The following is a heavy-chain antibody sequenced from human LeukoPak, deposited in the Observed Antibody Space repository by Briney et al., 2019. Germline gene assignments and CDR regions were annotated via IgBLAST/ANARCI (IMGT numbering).Heavy chain of an antibody. CDR1: GYTLTELS. D-gene: IGHD4-17*01. V-gene: IGHV1-24*01. CDR3: AKNAYGDARGAFDY. CDR2: FDPEDGET. J-gene: IGHJ4*02. Sequence: ASVKVSCKVSGYTLTELSMHWVRQAPGKGLEWMGGFDPEDGETIYAQKFQGRVTMTEDTSTDTAYMELSSLRSEDTAVYYCAKNAYGDARGAFDYWGQGTLVTVSS.